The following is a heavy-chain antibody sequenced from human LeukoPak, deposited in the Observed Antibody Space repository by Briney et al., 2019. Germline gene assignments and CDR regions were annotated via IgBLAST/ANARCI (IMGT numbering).Heavy chain of an antibody. Sequence: GGSLRLSCAASGFTFSTYDMHWVRQVTGKGLEWVSAIGTGDDTYYLGSVKGRFAISRENAKNVLYLQMSSLRAEDTAVYYCAREIREAVVTRHYYYGIDVWGQGTTVTVSS. D-gene: IGHD5-18*01. CDR2: IGTGDDT. V-gene: IGHV3-13*01. CDR1: GFTFSTYD. J-gene: IGHJ6*02. CDR3: AREIREAVVTRHYYYGIDV.